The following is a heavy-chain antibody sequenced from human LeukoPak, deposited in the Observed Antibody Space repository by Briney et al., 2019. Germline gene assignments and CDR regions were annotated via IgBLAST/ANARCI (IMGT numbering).Heavy chain of an antibody. CDR1: GYTFTSYG. Sequence: GASVKVSCKASGYTFTSYGISWVRQAPGQGLEWMGWISAYNGNTNYAQKLQGRVTMTTDTSTSTAYMELRSLRSDDTAVYYCARVPQELWLVRPLYYFDYWGQGTLVTVSS. D-gene: IGHD6-19*01. CDR3: ARVPQELWLVRPLYYFDY. V-gene: IGHV1-18*01. J-gene: IGHJ4*02. CDR2: ISAYNGNT.